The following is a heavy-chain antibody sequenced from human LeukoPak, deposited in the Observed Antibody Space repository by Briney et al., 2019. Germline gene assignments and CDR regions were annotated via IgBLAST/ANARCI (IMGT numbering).Heavy chain of an antibody. Sequence: SETLYLTCTVSGGSMTTHHWNWIRQTPGKGLEWIGYVFDSGRTKENPSLKSRVTLSADTSKNQLSLRLSSVTAADTAVYYCTTIKRGNIFGYFDFWGQGILVTVSS. V-gene: IGHV4-59*11. J-gene: IGHJ4*02. CDR1: GGSMTTHH. D-gene: IGHD5-18*01. CDR3: TTIKRGNIFGYFDF. CDR2: VFDSGRT.